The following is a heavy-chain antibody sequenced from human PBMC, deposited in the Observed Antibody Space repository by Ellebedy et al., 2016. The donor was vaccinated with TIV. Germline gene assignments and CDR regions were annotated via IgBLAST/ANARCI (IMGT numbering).Heavy chain of an antibody. J-gene: IGHJ4*02. Sequence: GESLKISCKCSGYPFTRYWIGWVRQMPGKGLEWMGIIFPVDSDTRYSPSFQGQVTISVDMSINTTYLQWSSLKASDTAMYYCARLGGAYSIALAGVAYWGQGTLVTVSS. V-gene: IGHV5-51*01. D-gene: IGHD6-19*01. CDR3: ARLGGAYSIALAGVAY. CDR2: IFPVDSDT. CDR1: GYPFTRYW.